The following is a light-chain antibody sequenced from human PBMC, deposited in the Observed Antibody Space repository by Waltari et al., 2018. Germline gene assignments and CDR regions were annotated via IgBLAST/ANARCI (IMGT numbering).Light chain of an antibody. CDR3: QQYHSYPLT. J-gene: IGKJ4*01. CDR1: QDIPTY. CDR2: AAS. V-gene: IGKV1-16*02. Sequence: DIQMTQSPSSMSTSVGDKVNITSRASQDIPTYLVWIQQKPGKAPKTLIYAASSLHSGVPSKFSGSGSGTDFTLTISSLRPEDVATYYCQQYHSYPLTFGAGTKVEIK.